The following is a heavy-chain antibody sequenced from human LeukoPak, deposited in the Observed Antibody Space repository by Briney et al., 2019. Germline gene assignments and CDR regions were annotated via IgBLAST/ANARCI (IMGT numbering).Heavy chain of an antibody. CDR2: ISAYTGDT. V-gene: IGHV1-18*01. CDR1: GYTFTSFG. Sequence: ASAKVSCKASGYTFTSFGISWVRQAPGQGLEWLGWISAYTGDTNYATNIEARVTMTTDISTSTAYMELRSLTSDDTAVYYCMRVASTDCDCPDYFDKWGQGTLVTVSS. CDR3: MRVASTDCDCPDYFDK. J-gene: IGHJ4*02. D-gene: IGHD2-21*02.